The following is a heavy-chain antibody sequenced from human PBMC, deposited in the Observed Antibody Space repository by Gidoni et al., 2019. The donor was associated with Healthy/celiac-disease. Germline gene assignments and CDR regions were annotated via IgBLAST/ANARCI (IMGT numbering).Heavy chain of an antibody. Sequence: QVQLVQPGSEVKPPGASVTASRNASGYTFTSYDINWVRQATGQGLEWLGWMNPNRGNTGYAQKFQGRVTMTRNTSISTAYMELSSLRSEDTAVYYCARGRIVGANHFDYWGQGTLVTVSS. CDR2: MNPNRGNT. CDR1: GYTFTSYD. D-gene: IGHD1-26*01. CDR3: ARGRIVGANHFDY. J-gene: IGHJ4*02. V-gene: IGHV1-8*01.